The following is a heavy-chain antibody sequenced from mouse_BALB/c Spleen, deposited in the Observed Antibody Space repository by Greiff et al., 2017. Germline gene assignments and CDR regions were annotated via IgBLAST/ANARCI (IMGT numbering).Heavy chain of an antibody. CDR1: GFTFSSYA. CDR3: AQIYGNYYYAMDY. CDR2: ISSGGSDT. J-gene: IGHJ4*01. Sequence: EVLLVESGGGLVKPGGSLKLSCAASGFTFSSYAMSWVRQSPEKRLEWVAEISSGGSDTYYPDTVTGRFTISRDNAKNTLYLEMSSLRSEDTAMYYCAQIYGNYYYAMDYWGQGTSVTVSS. D-gene: IGHD2-1*01. V-gene: IGHV5-9-4*01.